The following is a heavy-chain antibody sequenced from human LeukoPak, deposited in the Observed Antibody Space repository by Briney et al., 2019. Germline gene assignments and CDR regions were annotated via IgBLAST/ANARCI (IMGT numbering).Heavy chain of an antibody. CDR3: ARDYDRLQYYYYGMDV. Sequence: SVKVSCKASGGTFSSYAISCVRQAPGQGLEWMGRIIPILGIANYAQKFQGRVTITADKSTSTAYMELSSLRSEDTAVYYCARDYDRLQYYYYGMDVWGQGTTVTVSS. D-gene: IGHD3-22*01. CDR1: GGTFSSYA. CDR2: IIPILGIA. V-gene: IGHV1-69*04. J-gene: IGHJ6*02.